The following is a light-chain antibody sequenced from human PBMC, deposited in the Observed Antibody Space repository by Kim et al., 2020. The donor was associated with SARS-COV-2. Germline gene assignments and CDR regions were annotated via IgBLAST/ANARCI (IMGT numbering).Light chain of an antibody. CDR1: SIRSYY. V-gene: IGLV3-19*01. J-gene: IGLJ3*02. CDR3: NSRDSSGNQLV. Sequence: ALGQTVRITCQGDSIRSYYAGWYQQKSGQAPLLVLYGKNNRPSGIADRSSGSSSGDTSSLTITGAQAEDEADYYCNSRDSSGNQLVFGGGTKLTVL. CDR2: GKN.